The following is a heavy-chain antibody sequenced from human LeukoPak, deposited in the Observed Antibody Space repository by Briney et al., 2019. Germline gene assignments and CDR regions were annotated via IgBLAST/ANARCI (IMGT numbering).Heavy chain of an antibody. CDR3: ARDNTLDSYCSGGSCFKNAFDI. J-gene: IGHJ3*02. V-gene: IGHV3-48*03. CDR1: GFTFSSYE. CDR2: ISSSGSTI. D-gene: IGHD2-15*01. Sequence: EGSLRLSCAASGFTFSSYEMNWVRQAPGKGLEWVSYISSSGSTIYYADSVKGRFTISRDNAKNSLYLQMNSLRAEDTAVYYCARDNTLDSYCSGGSCFKNAFDIWGQGTMVTVSS.